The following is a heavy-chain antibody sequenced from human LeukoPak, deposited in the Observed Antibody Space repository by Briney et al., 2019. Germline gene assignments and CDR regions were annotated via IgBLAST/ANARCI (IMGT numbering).Heavy chain of an antibody. J-gene: IGHJ1*01. D-gene: IGHD3-22*01. V-gene: IGHV4-59*01. CDR3: AGGGTYYYDTSGQH. CDR2: LSKSGNT. Sequence: SETLSLTCTVSGGSISSYYWSWIRLPPGKGLEWIGYLSKSGNTNYSPSLKSRVTIFGDTSKNQFSLKLSSVTAADTGVYYCAGGGTYYYDTSGQHWGPGTLVTVSS. CDR1: GGSISSYY.